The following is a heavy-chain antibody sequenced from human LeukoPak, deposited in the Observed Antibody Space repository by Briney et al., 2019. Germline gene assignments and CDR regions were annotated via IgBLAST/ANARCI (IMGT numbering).Heavy chain of an antibody. J-gene: IGHJ4*02. CDR2: INHIGST. CDR1: GGSFSGYY. CDR3: ARGRITMVRGVFDY. D-gene: IGHD3-10*01. V-gene: IGHV4-34*01. Sequence: SETLSLTCAVYGGSFSGYYWSWIRQPPGKGLEWIGEINHIGSTNYNPSLKSRVTISVDTSKNQFSLKLSSVTAADTAVYYCARGRITMVRGVFDYWGQGTLVTVSS.